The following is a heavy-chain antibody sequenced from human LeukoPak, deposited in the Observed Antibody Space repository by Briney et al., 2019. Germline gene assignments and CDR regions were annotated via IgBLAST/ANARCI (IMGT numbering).Heavy chain of an antibody. Sequence: SETLSLTCTVSGDSISSGGYCWNWFRQHPGKGLEWIGYIYSSGGTFYNPSLKSRVTISVDTSKNQFSLKLGSVTAADTALYYCARRAPVSTYSSGNSLDYWGQGTLVTVSS. CDR1: GDSISSGGYC. D-gene: IGHD3-10*01. J-gene: IGHJ4*02. CDR2: IYSSGGT. CDR3: ARRAPVSTYSSGNSLDY. V-gene: IGHV4-31*03.